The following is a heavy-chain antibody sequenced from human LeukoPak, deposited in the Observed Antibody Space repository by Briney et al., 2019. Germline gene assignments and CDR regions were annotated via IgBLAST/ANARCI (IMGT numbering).Heavy chain of an antibody. CDR1: GFTFTSYA. D-gene: IGHD5-24*01. Sequence: GGSLRLSCAASGFTFTSYAMSWVRQAPGKGLEGVSAISGSGGSTYYADSVKGRFTISRDNSKNTLYLQMNSLRAEDTAVYYCAKDPYVKDGYGFDYWGQGTLVTVSS. CDR3: AKDPYVKDGYGFDY. CDR2: ISGSGGST. J-gene: IGHJ4*02. V-gene: IGHV3-23*01.